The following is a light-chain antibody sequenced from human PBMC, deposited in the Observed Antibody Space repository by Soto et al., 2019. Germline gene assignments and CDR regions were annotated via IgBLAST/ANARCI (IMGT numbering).Light chain of an antibody. CDR3: QQYHTSPLT. Sequence: EIVLTQSPGTLSFSPGERATLSCRASQSVSRSYLAWYQQKPGQAPSLLIYGASSRATGIPDRCSGSGSATDFTLTISRLEPEDFAVYYCQQYHTSPLTFGGGTKVDIK. V-gene: IGKV3-20*01. CDR1: QSVSRSY. CDR2: GAS. J-gene: IGKJ4*01.